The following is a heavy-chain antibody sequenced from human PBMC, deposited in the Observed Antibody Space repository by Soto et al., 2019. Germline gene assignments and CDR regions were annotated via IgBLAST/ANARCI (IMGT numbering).Heavy chain of an antibody. CDR3: AKEGLRLYYYRMDV. D-gene: IGHD4-17*01. CDR1: GFTFSSYG. J-gene: IGHJ6*02. V-gene: IGHV3-30*18. CDR2: ISYDGSNK. Sequence: PGGSLRLSCAASGFTFSSYGMHWVRQAPGKGLEWVAVISYDGSNKYYADSVKGRFTISRDNSKNTLYLQMNSLRAEDTAVYYCAKEGLRLYYYRMDVWGQGTTVTVSS.